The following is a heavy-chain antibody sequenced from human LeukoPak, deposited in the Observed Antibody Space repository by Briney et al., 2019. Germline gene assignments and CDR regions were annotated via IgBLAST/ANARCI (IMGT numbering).Heavy chain of an antibody. V-gene: IGHV4-38-2*02. J-gene: IGHJ3*02. CDR2: INHSGST. CDR3: ARDQSPTYYDFLCGYSASI. D-gene: IGHD3-3*01. CDR1: GYSRGSGYY. Sequence: SETLSLSCAVSGYSRGSGYYWGWIRQPPWERLEWIGSINHSGSTYYNPSLKSRVTISVGTSKNQFSLKLSSVTAADTAVYYWARDQSPTYYDFLCGYSASIWGQGTMVTVSS.